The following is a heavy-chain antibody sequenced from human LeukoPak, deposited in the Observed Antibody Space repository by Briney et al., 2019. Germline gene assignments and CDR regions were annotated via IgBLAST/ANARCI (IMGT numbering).Heavy chain of an antibody. CDR1: DDSITSYY. J-gene: IGHJ3*01. Sequence: PSETLSLTCHVSDDSITSYYWTWIRQAAGKGLEWIGRVHPSGTTDYNPSLRSRVAMSIETPKNQFSLWLSSATAADTAVYYCARVGKRGFHFGYVRSDAFDVWGHGTMVAVPS. V-gene: IGHV4-4*07. CDR2: VHPSGTT. D-gene: IGHD5-18*01. CDR3: ARVGKRGFHFGYVRSDAFDV.